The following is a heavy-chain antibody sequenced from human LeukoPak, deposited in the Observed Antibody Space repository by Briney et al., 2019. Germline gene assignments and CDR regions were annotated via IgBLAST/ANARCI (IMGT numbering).Heavy chain of an antibody. CDR3: AKDLSVVPAAPIAAAGTD. V-gene: IGHV3-30*18. Sequence: GGSLRLSCAASGFTFSSYGMHWVRQAPGKGLEWVAVISYDGSNKYYADSVKGRFTISRDNSKNTLYLQMNSLRAEDTAVYYCAKDLSVVPAAPIAAAGTDWGQGTPVTVSS. J-gene: IGHJ4*02. CDR2: ISYDGSNK. D-gene: IGHD6-13*01. CDR1: GFTFSSYG.